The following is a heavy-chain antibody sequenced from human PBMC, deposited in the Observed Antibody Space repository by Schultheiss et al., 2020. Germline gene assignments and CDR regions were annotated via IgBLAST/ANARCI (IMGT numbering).Heavy chain of an antibody. CDR1: GFTFSAYG. Sequence: GESLKISCAASGFTFSAYGMHWVRQTPGKGLQWVSVISSDGSDKYYAASVKGRFTISRDNSKNTLYLQMNSLRLEDTAVYYCAHSPTYYYGSGSDNFDYWGQGTLVTVSS. V-gene: IGHV3-30*03. D-gene: IGHD3-10*01. J-gene: IGHJ4*02. CDR3: AHSPTYYYGSGSDNFDY. CDR2: ISSDGSDK.